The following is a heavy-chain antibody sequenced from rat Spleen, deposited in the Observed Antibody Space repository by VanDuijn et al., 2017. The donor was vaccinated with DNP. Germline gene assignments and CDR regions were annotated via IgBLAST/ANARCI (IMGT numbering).Heavy chain of an antibody. CDR1: GFNFNSYW. Sequence: EVQLVESGGGLVQPGRSLKLSCVASGFNFNSYWMGWVRQAPGKGLEWIGEINKDSSLINYSPSLKDKITISRDNVQNTLYLQMNKLGSEDTAIYYCASDILRVLHWGQGVMVTVSS. V-gene: IGHV4-2*01. D-gene: IGHD1-9*01. J-gene: IGHJ2*01. CDR2: INKDSSLI. CDR3: ASDILRVLH.